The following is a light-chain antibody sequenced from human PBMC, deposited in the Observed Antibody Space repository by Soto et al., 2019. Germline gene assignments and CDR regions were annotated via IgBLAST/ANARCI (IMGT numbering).Light chain of an antibody. CDR3: LQDYGDSWT. J-gene: IGKJ1*01. CDR1: RDVGSD. Sequence: TQMTQSPLSLSASVGEKIIITCRASRDVGSDVSWYQQKPGQAPKLVIYAASNLYTGVPSRFSGRRSGTELTLTISSLQPEDFASYYCLQDYGDSWTFGHGTKVDIK. CDR2: AAS. V-gene: IGKV1-6*02.